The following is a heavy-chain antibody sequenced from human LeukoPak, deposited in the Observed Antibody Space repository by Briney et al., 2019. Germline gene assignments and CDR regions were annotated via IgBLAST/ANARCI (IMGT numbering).Heavy chain of an antibody. J-gene: IGHJ4*02. CDR3: ARPSHADYYGSGSYEFDY. D-gene: IGHD3-10*01. CDR1: GFTFSSYG. V-gene: IGHV3-30*02. Sequence: GGSLRLSCAASGFTFSSYGMHWVRQAPGKGLEWVAFIRYDGSNKYYADSVKGRFTISRDNSKNTLYLQMNSLRAEDTAVYYCARPSHADYYGSGSYEFDYWGQGTLVTVSS. CDR2: IRYDGSNK.